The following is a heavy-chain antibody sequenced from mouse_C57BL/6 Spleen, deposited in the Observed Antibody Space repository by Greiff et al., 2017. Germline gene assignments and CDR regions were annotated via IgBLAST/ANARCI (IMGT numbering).Heavy chain of an antibody. J-gene: IGHJ2*01. D-gene: IGHD2-2*01. Sequence: DVKLQESGPGLVKPSQSLSLTCSVTGYSITSGYYWNWIRQFPGNKLEWMGYISYDGSNNYNPSLKNRISITRDTSKNQFFLKLNSVTTEDTATYYCARASMVTTFDYWGQGTTLTVSS. CDR2: ISYDGSN. CDR3: ARASMVTTFDY. V-gene: IGHV3-6*01. CDR1: GYSITSGYY.